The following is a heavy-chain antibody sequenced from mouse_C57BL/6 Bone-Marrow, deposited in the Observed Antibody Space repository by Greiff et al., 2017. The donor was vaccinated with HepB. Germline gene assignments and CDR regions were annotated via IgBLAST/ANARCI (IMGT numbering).Heavy chain of an antibody. V-gene: IGHV14-4*01. Sequence: EVKLQESGAELVRPGASVKLSCTASGFNIKDDYMHWVKQRPEQGLEWIGWIDPENGDTEYASKFQGKATITADTSSNTAYLQLSSLTSEDTAVYYCTTWTTVVATRGYYAMDYWGQGTSVTVSS. J-gene: IGHJ4*01. CDR2: IDPENGDT. CDR3: TTWTTVVATRGYYAMDY. CDR1: GFNIKDDY. D-gene: IGHD1-1*01.